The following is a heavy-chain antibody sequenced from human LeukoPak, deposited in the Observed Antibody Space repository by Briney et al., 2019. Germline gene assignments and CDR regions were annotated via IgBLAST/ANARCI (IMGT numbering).Heavy chain of an antibody. J-gene: IGHJ4*02. CDR2: INPNSGGT. CDR1: GYTFTSYY. CDR3: ARGAAAATNYFDY. Sequence: ASVKVSCKASGYTFTSYYMHWVRQAPGQGLEGMGWINPNSGGTNYAQKFQGRVTMTRDTSISTAYMELSRLRSDDTAVYYCARGAAAATNYFDYWGQGTLVTVSS. V-gene: IGHV1-2*02. D-gene: IGHD6-13*01.